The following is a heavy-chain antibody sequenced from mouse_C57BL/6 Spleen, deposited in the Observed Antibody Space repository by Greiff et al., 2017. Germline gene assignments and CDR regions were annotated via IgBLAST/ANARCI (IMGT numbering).Heavy chain of an antibody. CDR2: IYPGSGST. CDR3: AREGLYGNYEDFDY. J-gene: IGHJ2*01. V-gene: IGHV1-55*01. Sequence: VQLQQPGAELVKPGASVKMSCKASGYTFTSYWITWVKQRPGQGLEWIGDIYPGSGSTNYNEKFKSKATLTVDTSSSTAYMQLSSLTSEDSAVYYCAREGLYGNYEDFDYWGQGTTLTVSS. CDR1: GYTFTSYW. D-gene: IGHD2-1*01.